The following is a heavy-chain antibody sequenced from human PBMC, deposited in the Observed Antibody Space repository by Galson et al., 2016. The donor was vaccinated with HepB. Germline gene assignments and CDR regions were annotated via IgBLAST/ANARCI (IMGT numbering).Heavy chain of an antibody. CDR1: EFTLSTYG. D-gene: IGHD6-13*01. Sequence: SLRLSCAASEFTLSTYGMHWVRQAPGKGLERVALIWHDGSNKYYADSVKGRFTISRDNPKNTLYLRMNSLKVEDTAAYYCAREMHVAAAAAFDFWGRGTLVTVSS. J-gene: IGHJ4*02. CDR3: AREMHVAAAAAFDF. V-gene: IGHV3-33*01. CDR2: IWHDGSNK.